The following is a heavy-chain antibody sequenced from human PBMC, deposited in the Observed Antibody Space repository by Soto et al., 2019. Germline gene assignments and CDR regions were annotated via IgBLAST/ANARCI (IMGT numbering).Heavy chain of an antibody. J-gene: IGHJ6*02. V-gene: IGHV1-2*04. CDR1: GYTFTDYY. CDR2: IHPNSGDT. CDR3: ARVNYYGSGNDYYHGIDV. D-gene: IGHD3-10*01. Sequence: QVQLVQSGAEVKKPGASVKVSCKASGYTFTDYYIHWMRQAPGQGLEWMGWIHPNSGDTTYAQKFKGWITMTSDKFISTAFLDLSTLKSDDTAVYYCARVNYYGSGNDYYHGIDVWGHGTTVTVSS.